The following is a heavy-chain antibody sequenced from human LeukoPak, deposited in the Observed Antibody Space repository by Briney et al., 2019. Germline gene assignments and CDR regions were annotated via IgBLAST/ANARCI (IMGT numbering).Heavy chain of an antibody. Sequence: PGGSLRLSCAASGFTFSSYGMSWVRQAPGKGLEWVSAISGSGGSTYYADSVKGRFTISRDNSKNTLYLQMNSLRAEDTAVYYCAKRGGGYSGPLGYWGQGTLVTVSS. CDR2: ISGSGGST. V-gene: IGHV3-23*01. CDR1: GFTFSSYG. CDR3: AKRGGGYSGPLGY. J-gene: IGHJ4*02. D-gene: IGHD5-12*01.